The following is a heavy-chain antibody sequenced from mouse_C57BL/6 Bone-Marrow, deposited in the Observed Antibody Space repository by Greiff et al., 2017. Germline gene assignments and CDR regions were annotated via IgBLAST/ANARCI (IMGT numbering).Heavy chain of an antibody. CDR2: ISYDGSN. V-gene: IGHV3-6*01. Sequence: VQLKESGPGLVKPSQSLSLTCSVTGYSITSGYYWNWIRQFPGNKLEWMGYISYDGSNNYNPSLKNRISITRDTSKNQFFLKLNSVTTEDTATYYCARGNGNSPWFAYWGQGTLVTVSA. CDR1: GYSITSGYY. CDR3: ARGNGNSPWFAY. J-gene: IGHJ3*01. D-gene: IGHD2-1*01.